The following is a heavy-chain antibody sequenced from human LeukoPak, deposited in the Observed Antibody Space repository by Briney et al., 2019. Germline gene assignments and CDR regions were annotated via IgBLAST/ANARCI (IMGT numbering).Heavy chain of an antibody. V-gene: IGHV4-39*07. J-gene: IGHJ4*02. CDR3: VTYYYGSSAPKRNY. CDR2: ISHSGST. CDR1: GGSISSNNYF. D-gene: IGHD3-22*01. Sequence: SETLSLTCTVSGGSISSNNYFWSWIRQPPGKGLEWIGEISHSGSTTYNPSLRSRVTISGDTSKKQFSLKLSSVTAADTAVYYCVTYYYGSSAPKRNYWGQGILVTVSS.